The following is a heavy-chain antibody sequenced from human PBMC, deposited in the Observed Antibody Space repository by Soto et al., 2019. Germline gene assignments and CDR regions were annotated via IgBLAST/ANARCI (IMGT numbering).Heavy chain of an antibody. CDR2: ISYDGSNK. CDR3: ARAGVATIPTNHYYYYGMDV. Sequence: VGSLRLSCAASGFTFSSYAMHWVRQAPGKGLEWVAVISYDGSNKYYADSVKGRFTISRDNSKNTLYLQMNSLRAEDTAVYYCARAGVATIPTNHYYYYGMDVWGQGTTVTVSS. V-gene: IGHV3-30-3*01. J-gene: IGHJ6*02. D-gene: IGHD5-12*01. CDR1: GFTFSSYA.